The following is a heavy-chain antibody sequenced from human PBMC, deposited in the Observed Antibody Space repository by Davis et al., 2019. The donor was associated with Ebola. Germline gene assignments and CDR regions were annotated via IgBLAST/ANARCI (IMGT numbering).Heavy chain of an antibody. J-gene: IGHJ5*02. D-gene: IGHD6-6*01. CDR2: IYHSGST. CDR3: VANSSSSPWFDP. CDR1: GYSISSGYY. Sequence: PSETLSLTCAVSGYSISSGYYWGWIRQPPGKGLEWIGSIYHSGSTYYNPSLKSRVTISLDTSKNHFSLNLQSVTAADTAVYYCVANSSSSPWFDPWGQGTQVTVSS. V-gene: IGHV4-38-2*01.